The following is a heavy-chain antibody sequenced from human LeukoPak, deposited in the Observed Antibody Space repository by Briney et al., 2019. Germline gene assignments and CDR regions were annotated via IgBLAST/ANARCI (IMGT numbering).Heavy chain of an antibody. D-gene: IGHD6-19*01. Sequence: GGSLRLSCAASGFTFRSYWMSWVRQAPGKGLEWVSYISSSSSTIYYADSVKGRFTISRDNAKNSLYLQMNSLRAEDTAVYYCARDAPYSSGWPLQGLDYWGQGTLVTVSS. CDR3: ARDAPYSSGWPLQGLDY. CDR1: GFTFRSYW. J-gene: IGHJ4*02. CDR2: ISSSSSTI. V-gene: IGHV3-48*04.